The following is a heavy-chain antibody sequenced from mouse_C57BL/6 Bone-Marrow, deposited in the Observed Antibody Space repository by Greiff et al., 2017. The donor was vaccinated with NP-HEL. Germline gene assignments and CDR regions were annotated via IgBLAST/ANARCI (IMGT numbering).Heavy chain of an antibody. CDR3: ARHTHP. V-gene: IGHV5-12*01. CDR2: ISNGGGST. Sequence: EVMLVESGGGLVQPGGSLKLSCAASGFTFSDYYMYWVRQTPEKRLEWVAYISNGGGSTYYLDTVKGRFTISRDNAKNTLYLQMSRLKSEDTAMYYCARHTHPWGQGTLVTVSA. J-gene: IGHJ3*02. CDR1: GFTFSDYY.